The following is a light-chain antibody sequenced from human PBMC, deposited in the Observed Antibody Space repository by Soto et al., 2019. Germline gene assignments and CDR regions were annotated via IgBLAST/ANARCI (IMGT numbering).Light chain of an antibody. CDR3: SSYTTNTTPV. Sequence: QSALTQPASVSGSPGQSITISCTGTSSDVGLYNYVSWYQQHPGKAPKLMIYDVSNRPSGVSNRFSGSKSGNTASLTISGLQAEDEAEYYCSSYTTNTTPVFGTGTKLTVL. J-gene: IGLJ1*01. CDR1: SSDVGLYNY. CDR2: DVS. V-gene: IGLV2-14*01.